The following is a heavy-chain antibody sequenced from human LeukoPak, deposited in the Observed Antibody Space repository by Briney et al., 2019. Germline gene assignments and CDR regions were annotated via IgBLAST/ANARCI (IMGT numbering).Heavy chain of an antibody. V-gene: IGHV4-34*01. CDR1: GGSFSGYY. CDR2: INHSGST. D-gene: IGHD2-2*01. J-gene: IGHJ4*02. CDR3: ARGGGIVVVPAAPFDY. Sequence: SETLSLTCAVYGGSFSGYYWSWIRQPPGKGLEWIGEINHSGSTNYNPSLKRRVTISVDTSKNQFSLKLSSVTAADTAVYYCARGGGIVVVPAAPFDYWGQGTLVTVSS.